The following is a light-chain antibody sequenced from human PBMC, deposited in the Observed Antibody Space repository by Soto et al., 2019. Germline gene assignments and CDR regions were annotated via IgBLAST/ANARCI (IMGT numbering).Light chain of an antibody. V-gene: IGKV3-11*01. CDR1: QSVRSY. Sequence: EIVLTQSPATLSLSPGERATLSCRASQSVRSYLAWYQQKPGQAPRLLIYEASNRATGIPSRFSGSGSGTDFTLTISSLEPEDFAVYYCQQYDSSPRTFGQGTKVEIK. J-gene: IGKJ1*01. CDR2: EAS. CDR3: QQYDSSPRT.